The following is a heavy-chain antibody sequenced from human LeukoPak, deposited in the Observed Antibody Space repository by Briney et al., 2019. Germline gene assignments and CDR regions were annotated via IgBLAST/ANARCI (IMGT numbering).Heavy chain of an antibody. Sequence: SETLSLTCTVSGGSISSSSYYWGWIRQPPGKGLEWIGSIYYSGSTYYNPSLKSRVTISVDTFKNQFSLKLSSVTAADTAVYYCASSPNSWGGGAFDIWGQGTMVTVSS. D-gene: IGHD3-16*01. CDR1: GGSISSSSYY. V-gene: IGHV4-39*01. J-gene: IGHJ3*02. CDR3: ASSPNSWGGGAFDI. CDR2: IYYSGST.